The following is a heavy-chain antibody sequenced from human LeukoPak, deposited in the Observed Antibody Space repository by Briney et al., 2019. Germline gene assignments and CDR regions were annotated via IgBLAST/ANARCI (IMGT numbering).Heavy chain of an antibody. D-gene: IGHD3-22*01. CDR1: GYTFTGYY. CDR3: ARGHYYDSSGPAIDY. Sequence: ASVKVSCKAAGYTFTGYYMHWVRQAPGQGLEWMGWISAYNGNTNYAQKLQGRVTMTTDTSTSTAYMELRSLRSDDTAVYYCARGHYYDSSGPAIDYWGQGTLVTVSS. J-gene: IGHJ4*02. V-gene: IGHV1-18*04. CDR2: ISAYNGNT.